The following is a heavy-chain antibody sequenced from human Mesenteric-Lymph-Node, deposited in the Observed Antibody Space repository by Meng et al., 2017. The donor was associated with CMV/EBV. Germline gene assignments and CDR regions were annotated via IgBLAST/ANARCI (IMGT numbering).Heavy chain of an antibody. D-gene: IGHD1-1*01. V-gene: IGHV3-30*04. CDR1: GFTFSSYA. J-gene: IGHJ4*02. Sequence: CAASGFTFSSYAMHWVRQAPGKGLEWVAVISYDGSNKYYADSVKGRFTISRDNSKNTLYLQMNSLRAEDTAVYYCASIPGTRRAKSGYWGQGTLVTVSS. CDR3: ASIPGTRRAKSGY. CDR2: ISYDGSNK.